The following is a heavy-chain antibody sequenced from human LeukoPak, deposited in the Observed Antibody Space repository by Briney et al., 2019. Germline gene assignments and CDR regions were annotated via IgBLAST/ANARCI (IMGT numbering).Heavy chain of an antibody. Sequence: PSETLSLTCTVSGGSISSYYWSWIRQPPGKGLEWIGYIYYSGSTNYKPSLKSRVTISVDTTKNQFSLKLSSVTAADTAVYYCASYSLSSSFHYWGQGTLVTVSS. V-gene: IGHV4-59*01. CDR3: ASYSLSSSFHY. D-gene: IGHD6-13*01. CDR1: GGSISSYY. CDR2: IYYSGST. J-gene: IGHJ4*02.